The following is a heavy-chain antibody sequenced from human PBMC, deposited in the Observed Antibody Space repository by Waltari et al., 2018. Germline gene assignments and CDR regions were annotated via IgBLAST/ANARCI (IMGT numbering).Heavy chain of an antibody. CDR2: IYHSGRT. D-gene: IGHD1-26*01. J-gene: IGHJ4*02. V-gene: IGHV4-38-2*01. CDR1: GYSISSGYF. CDR3: ARNSGNYSFFY. Sequence: QVQLQESGPGLVKPSETLSLTCAVSGYSISSGYFWGWIRQPPGKGLEGIGSIYHSGRTYYNPSLNSRVTISVDTSKNQFSLKLISVTAADTAVYYCARNSGNYSFFYWGQGTLVTVSS.